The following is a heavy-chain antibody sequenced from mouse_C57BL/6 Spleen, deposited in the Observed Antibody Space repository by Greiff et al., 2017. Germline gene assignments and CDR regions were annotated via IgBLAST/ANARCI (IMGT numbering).Heavy chain of an antibody. Sequence: QVQLKQSGPELVKPGASVKISCKASGYAFSSSWMNWVKQRPGKGLEWIGRIYPGDGDTNYNGKFKGKATLTADKSSSTAYMQLSSLTSEDSAVYFCAREGDGAMDYWGQGTSVTVSS. V-gene: IGHV1-82*01. CDR2: IYPGDGDT. J-gene: IGHJ4*01. CDR3: AREGDGAMDY. D-gene: IGHD2-3*01. CDR1: GYAFSSSW.